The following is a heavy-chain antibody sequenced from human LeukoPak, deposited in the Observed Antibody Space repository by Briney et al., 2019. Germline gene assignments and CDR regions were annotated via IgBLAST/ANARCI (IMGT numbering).Heavy chain of an antibody. CDR2: IIPIFGTA. CDR3: ARVDTAMVIDY. D-gene: IGHD5-18*01. J-gene: IGHJ4*02. V-gene: IGHV1-69*05. CDR1: GFTFSSYA. Sequence: PGGSLRLPCAASGFTFSSYAISWVRQAPGQGLEWMGRIIPIFGTANYAQKFQGRVTITTDESTSTAYMELSSLRSEDTAVYYCARVDTAMVIDYWGQGTLVTVSS.